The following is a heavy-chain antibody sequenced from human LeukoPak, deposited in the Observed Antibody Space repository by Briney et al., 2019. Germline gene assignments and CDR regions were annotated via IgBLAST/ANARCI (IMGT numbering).Heavy chain of an antibody. CDR3: ARVGNYLGSNAFDI. Sequence: SETLSLTCTVSGGSISSYYWSWIRQPAGKGLEWIGRIYTSGSTNYNPSLKSRVTMSVDTSKNQFSLKLSSVTAADTAVYYCARVGNYLGSNAFDIWGHGTMVTVSS. J-gene: IGHJ3*02. CDR2: IYTSGST. D-gene: IGHD1-7*01. CDR1: GGSISSYY. V-gene: IGHV4-4*07.